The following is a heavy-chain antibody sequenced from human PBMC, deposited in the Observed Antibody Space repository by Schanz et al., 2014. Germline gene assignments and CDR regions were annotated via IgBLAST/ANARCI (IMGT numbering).Heavy chain of an antibody. CDR1: GFTFNNYD. V-gene: IGHV3-23*04. Sequence: VQLVESGGGLVKPGGSLRLSCAASGFTFNNYDMNWVRLVPGKGLECVSGISGGGGSAYYADSVKGRFTISRDDSKNTLHLQMNSLRSEDTAIYFCARDQASTHWGQGTPVTVSS. CDR2: ISGGGGSA. CDR3: ARDQASTH. J-gene: IGHJ4*02.